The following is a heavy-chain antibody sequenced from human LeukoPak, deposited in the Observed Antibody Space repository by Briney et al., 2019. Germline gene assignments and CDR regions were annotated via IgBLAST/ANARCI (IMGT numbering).Heavy chain of an antibody. CDR3: ARVISSSWYSGVDY. V-gene: IGHV1-69*05. CDR2: IIPIFGTE. D-gene: IGHD6-13*01. J-gene: IGHJ4*02. Sequence: SVKVSCKASGGTFSTYAINWVRQAPGQGLEWMGGIIPIFGTETYAQKFQGRVTMTRDMSTSTVYMELSSLRSEDTAVYYCARVISSSWYSGVDYWGQGTLVTVSS. CDR1: GGTFSTYA.